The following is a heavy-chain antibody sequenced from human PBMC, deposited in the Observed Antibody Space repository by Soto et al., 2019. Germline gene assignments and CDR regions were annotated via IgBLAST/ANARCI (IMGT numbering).Heavy chain of an antibody. CDR3: GRGSLITMIVNY. D-gene: IGHD3-22*01. CDR1: GYTFTSYY. V-gene: IGHV1-46*01. CDR2: INPSGCSS. J-gene: IGHJ4*02. Sequence: QVQLVQSGAEVKKPGASVKVSCKASGYTFTSYYMHWVRQAPGQGLEWMVIINPSGCSSSYAQKFQGRVTMTRDTSTNTVSMELNSLRSEDTAVYYCGRGSLITMIVNYWGQGTLVTVSS.